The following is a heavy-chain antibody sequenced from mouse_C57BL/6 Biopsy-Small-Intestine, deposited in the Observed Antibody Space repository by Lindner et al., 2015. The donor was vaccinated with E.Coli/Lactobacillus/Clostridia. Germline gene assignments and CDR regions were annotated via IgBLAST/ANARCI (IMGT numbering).Heavy chain of an antibody. J-gene: IGHJ4*01. CDR2: IYLTSGNT. Sequence: VQLQESGAELARPGASVNPSCKASGYTFTSYGITWVKQRTGQGLEWIGEIYLTSGNTYYNEKFKGKATLTADKSSRTAYMELRSLTSEDSAVYFCARGITPVVTSPMDYWGQGTSVTVSS. V-gene: IGHV1-81*01. D-gene: IGHD1-1*01. CDR1: GYTFTSYG. CDR3: ARGITPVVTSPMDY.